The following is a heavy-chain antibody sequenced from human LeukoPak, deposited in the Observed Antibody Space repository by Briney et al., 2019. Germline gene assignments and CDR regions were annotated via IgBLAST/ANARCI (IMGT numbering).Heavy chain of an antibody. Sequence: ASVKVSCRPSGYTFTTSGVSWVRQAPGQGFEWMGWINGNNHETGYARRFQGRITLTTDKSTNTAYMELRSLRSDDTALYYCARGIGSAFDIWGQGTMVTVSS. J-gene: IGHJ3*02. CDR2: INGNNHET. V-gene: IGHV1-18*01. CDR1: GYTFTTSG. D-gene: IGHD2-15*01. CDR3: ARGIGSAFDI.